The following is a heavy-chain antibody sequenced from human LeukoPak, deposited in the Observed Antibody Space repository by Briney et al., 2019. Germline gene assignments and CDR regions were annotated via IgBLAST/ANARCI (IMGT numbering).Heavy chain of an antibody. CDR2: INHSGST. V-gene: IGHV4-34*01. CDR3: ARGKETYYDFWSGYYGGLQGCYFDY. D-gene: IGHD3-3*01. CDR1: GGSISSYY. Sequence: SETLSLTCTVSGGSISSYYWSWIRQPPGKGLEWIGEINHSGSTNYNPSLKSRVTISVDTSKNQFSLKLSSVTAADTAVYYCARGKETYYDFWSGYYGGLQGCYFDYWGQGTLVTVSS. J-gene: IGHJ4*02.